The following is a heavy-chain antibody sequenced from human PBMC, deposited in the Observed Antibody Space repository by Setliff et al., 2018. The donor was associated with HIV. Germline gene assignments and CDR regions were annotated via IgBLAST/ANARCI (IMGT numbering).Heavy chain of an antibody. D-gene: IGHD1-1*01. CDR2: IIESGGT. V-gene: IGHV3-23*01. J-gene: IGHJ4*02. CDR1: GFIVTDYG. CDR3: AKVKVPTTDLYFLDY. Sequence: LRLSCAASGFIVTDYGMTWVRQAPGKGLEWVSAIIESGGTFYTDSVKDRFTISRDNSKNMVYLQMNSLRAEDTALYYCAKVKVPTTDLYFLDYWGQGTPVTVSS.